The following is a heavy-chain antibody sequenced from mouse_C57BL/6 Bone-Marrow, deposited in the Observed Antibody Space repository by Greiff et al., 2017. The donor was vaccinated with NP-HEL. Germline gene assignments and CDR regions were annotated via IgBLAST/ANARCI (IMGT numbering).Heavy chain of an antibody. D-gene: IGHD2-2*01. CDR3: ARWMVTTGWFAY. Sequence: VQLQQSGAELARPGASVKLSCKASGYTFTSYGISWVKQRTGQGLEWIGEIYPRSGNTYYNEKFKGKATLTADKSSSTAYMEVRSLTSEDSAVYFCARWMVTTGWFAYWGQGTLVTVSA. V-gene: IGHV1-81*01. CDR2: IYPRSGNT. CDR1: GYTFTSYG. J-gene: IGHJ3*01.